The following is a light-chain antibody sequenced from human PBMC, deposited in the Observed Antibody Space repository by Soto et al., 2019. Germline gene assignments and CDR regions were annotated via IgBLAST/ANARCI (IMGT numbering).Light chain of an antibody. V-gene: IGLV2-8*01. J-gene: IGLJ1*01. CDR1: NSDVGGYKY. Sequence: QSALTQPPSASGSPGQSVTISCTGTNSDVGGYKYVSWYQQHPGKAPKLIIYEVSERPSGVPDRFSGSKSGNTASLTISGLQAEDEADYYCNSYAGTSNVFGTGTKLTVL. CDR3: NSYAGTSNV. CDR2: EVS.